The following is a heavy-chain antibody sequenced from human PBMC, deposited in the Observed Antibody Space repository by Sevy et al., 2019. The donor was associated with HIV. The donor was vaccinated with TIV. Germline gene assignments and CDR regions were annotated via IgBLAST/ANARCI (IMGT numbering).Heavy chain of an antibody. V-gene: IGHV3-48*02. CDR1: TFTFSSYS. J-gene: IGHJ4*02. CDR2: ISSSSGTR. D-gene: IGHD2-15*01. Sequence: GGSLRLSCAASTFTFSSYSMHWVRQAPGKGLEWVSYISSSSGTRYYADSVKCRFTISRDNAKNSLFLQMNSLRDEDTAVYYCASRGYCGGGSCYSGPNDYWGQGTLVTVSS. CDR3: ASRGYCGGGSCYSGPNDY.